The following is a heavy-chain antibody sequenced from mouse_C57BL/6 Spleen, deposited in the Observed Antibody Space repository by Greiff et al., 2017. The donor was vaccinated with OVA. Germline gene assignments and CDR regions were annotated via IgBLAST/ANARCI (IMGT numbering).Heavy chain of an antibody. CDR1: GYAFSSSW. D-gene: IGHD1-1*01. V-gene: IGHV1-82*01. CDR2: IYPGDGDT. Sequence: VQLQQSGPELVKPGASVKISCKASGYAFSSSWMNWVKQRPGKGLEWIGRIYPGDGDTNYNGKFKGKATLTADKSSSTAYMQLSSLTSEDSAVYFCAREGGSSYVYFDYWGQGTTLTVSS. CDR3: AREGGSSYVYFDY. J-gene: IGHJ2*01.